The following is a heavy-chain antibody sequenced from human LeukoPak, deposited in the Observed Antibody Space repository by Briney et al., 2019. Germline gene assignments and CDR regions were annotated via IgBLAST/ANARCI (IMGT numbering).Heavy chain of an antibody. V-gene: IGHV4-34*01. Sequence: SETLSLTCAVYGGSFSGYYWSWLRQPPGKGLEWIGEINHSGSTNYNPSLKSRVTISVDTSKNQFSLKLSSVTAADTAVYYCARLKGGAAAGIKVGYYFDYWGQGTLVTVSS. J-gene: IGHJ4*02. CDR2: INHSGST. CDR1: GGSFSGYY. CDR3: ARLKGGAAAGIKVGYYFDY. D-gene: IGHD6-13*01.